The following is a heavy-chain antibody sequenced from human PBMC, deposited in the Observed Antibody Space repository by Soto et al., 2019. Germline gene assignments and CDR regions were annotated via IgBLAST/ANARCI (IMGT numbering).Heavy chain of an antibody. CDR3: ARGAVTVANWFDP. CDR1: GYTFTDYY. J-gene: IGHJ5*02. D-gene: IGHD1-26*01. V-gene: IGHV1-2*02. Sequence: QVQLVQSGAEVKKPGASVKVSCKASGYTFTDYYMTWVRQAPGQGLEWMGWINPNNGVTNYAQKFQGRVTMTRDTSISTAYMDLSRLRSDDTALYYCARGAVTVANWFDPWGQGTQVTVSS. CDR2: INPNNGVT.